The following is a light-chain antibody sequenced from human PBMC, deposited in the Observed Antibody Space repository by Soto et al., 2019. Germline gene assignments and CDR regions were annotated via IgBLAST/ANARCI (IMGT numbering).Light chain of an antibody. CDR3: SSYAGYNNVI. J-gene: IGLJ2*01. V-gene: IGLV2-8*01. Sequence: QSALTQPPSASGSPGQSVTISCTGTSSDIGRYTYVSWYQQYPGEAPKLIIYEVTKRPSGVPDRFSGSRSGNTASLTVSGLQAEDEADYYCSSYAGYNNVIFGGGTQLTVL. CDR2: EVT. CDR1: SSDIGRYTY.